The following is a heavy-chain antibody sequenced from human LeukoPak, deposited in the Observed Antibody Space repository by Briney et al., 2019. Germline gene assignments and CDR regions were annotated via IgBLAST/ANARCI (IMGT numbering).Heavy chain of an antibody. CDR1: GFSCSRYD. D-gene: IGHD3-3*01. CDR3: AKDRQTITIFGVVSTPRANFDY. J-gene: IGHJ4*02. V-gene: IGHV3-30*02. Sequence: GGSLRLSCAASGFSCSRYDIHWVRQAPGKGLEWVAFIRYDGSNKNYADSVKGRFTISRDNFMSTVYLQMNSLRAEDTAVYYCAKDRQTITIFGVVSTPRANFDYWGQGTLVTVSS. CDR2: IRYDGSNK.